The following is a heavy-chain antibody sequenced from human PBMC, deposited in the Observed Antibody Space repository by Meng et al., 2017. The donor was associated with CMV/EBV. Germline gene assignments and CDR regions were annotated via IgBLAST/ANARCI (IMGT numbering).Heavy chain of an antibody. CDR1: GFTVSSHY. V-gene: IGHV3-66*02. D-gene: IGHD6-6*01. CDR2: IYSGGST. J-gene: IGHJ3*02. CDR3: ARDPLEYSSPPVAFDI. Sequence: GESLKISCAASGFTVSSHYMSWVRQAPGKGLEWVSVIYSGGSTYYADSVKGRFTISRDNSKNTLYLQMNSLRAEGTAVYYCARDPLEYSSPPVAFDIWGQGTMVTVSS.